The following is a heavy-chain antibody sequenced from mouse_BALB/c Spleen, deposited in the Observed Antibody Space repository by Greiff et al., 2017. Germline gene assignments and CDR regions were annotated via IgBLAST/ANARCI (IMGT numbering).Heavy chain of an antibody. CDR1: GYSITSDYA. V-gene: IGHV3-2*02. CDR2: ISYSGST. Sequence: EVKLQESGPGLVKPSQSLSLTCTVTGYSITSDYAWNWIRQFPGNKLEWMGYISYSGSTSYNPSLKSRISITRDTSKNQFFLQLNSVTTEDTATYYCARGTLLRLSWFAYWGQGTLVTVSA. J-gene: IGHJ3*01. D-gene: IGHD1-2*01. CDR3: ARGTLLRLSWFAY.